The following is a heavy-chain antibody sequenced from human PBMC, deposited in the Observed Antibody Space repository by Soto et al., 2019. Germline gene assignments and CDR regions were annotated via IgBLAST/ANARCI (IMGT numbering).Heavy chain of an antibody. CDR1: GDSISGGNYY. CDR2: IYYTGTT. V-gene: IGHV4-31*03. J-gene: IGHJ4*02. D-gene: IGHD3-22*01. Sequence: SETLSLTCTVSGDSISGGNYYWTWIRQHPGRGLEWIGYIYYTGTTHYSPSLQSRVTMSVDTSKNQISLTLTSLTPADTAVYFCARLYTYGYYHFDHWGQGALVTV. CDR3: ARLYTYGYYHFDH.